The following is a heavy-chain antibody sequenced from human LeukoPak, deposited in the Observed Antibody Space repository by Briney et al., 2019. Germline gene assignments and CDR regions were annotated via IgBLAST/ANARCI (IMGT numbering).Heavy chain of an antibody. V-gene: IGHV1-69*02. CDR3: ASAEHYYDSSGYYYVGLFDP. Sequence: GASVKVSCKASGGTFSSYTISWVRQAPGQGLEWMGRIIPILGIANYAQKFQGRVTITADKSTSTAYMELSSLRSEDTAVYYCASAEHYYDSSGYYYVGLFDPWGQGTLVTVSS. J-gene: IGHJ5*02. CDR2: IIPILGIA. CDR1: GGTFSSYT. D-gene: IGHD3-22*01.